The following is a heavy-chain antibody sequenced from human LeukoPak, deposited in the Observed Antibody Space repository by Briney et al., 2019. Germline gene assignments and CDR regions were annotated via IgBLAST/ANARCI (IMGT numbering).Heavy chain of an antibody. J-gene: IGHJ4*02. D-gene: IGHD3-22*01. CDR3: TTDLNYYDSSGYYPESYFDY. Sequence: GGSLRLSCAASGFTFSNAWMSWVRQAPGKGLEWVGRIKSKTDGGTTDYAAPVKGRFTISRDDPKNTLYLQMNSLKTEDTAVYYCTTDLNYYDSSGYYPESYFDYWGQGTLVTVSS. CDR1: GFTFSNAW. V-gene: IGHV3-15*01. CDR2: IKSKTDGGTT.